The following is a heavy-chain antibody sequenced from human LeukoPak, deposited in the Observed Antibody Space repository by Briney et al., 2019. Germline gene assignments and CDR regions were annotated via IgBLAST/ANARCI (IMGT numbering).Heavy chain of an antibody. D-gene: IGHD3-10*01. Sequence: GGSLRLSCSASGFTFNSYAMHWVRQAPGKGLEFVSAISTSGGSTYYADSVKGRFAISRDNSKNTLYLQMSSLRAEDTAVYYCAIRDIWFGELLTQDYWGQGTLVTVSS. CDR3: AIRDIWFGELLTQDY. CDR2: ISTSGGST. V-gene: IGHV3-64D*06. CDR1: GFTFNSYA. J-gene: IGHJ4*02.